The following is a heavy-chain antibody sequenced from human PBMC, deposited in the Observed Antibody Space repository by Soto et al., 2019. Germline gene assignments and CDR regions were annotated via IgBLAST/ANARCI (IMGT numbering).Heavy chain of an antibody. D-gene: IGHD3-22*01. V-gene: IGHV1-69*06. J-gene: IGHJ4*02. CDR3: ARVKYYYDSSGYYYYPDY. CDR1: GGTFSSYA. CDR2: IIPIFGTA. Sequence: SVKVSCKASGGTFSSYAISWVRQAPGQGLEWMGGIIPIFGTANYAQKFQGRVTITADKSTSTAYMELSPVTAADTAVYYCARVKYYYDSSGYYYYPDYWGQGTLVTVSS.